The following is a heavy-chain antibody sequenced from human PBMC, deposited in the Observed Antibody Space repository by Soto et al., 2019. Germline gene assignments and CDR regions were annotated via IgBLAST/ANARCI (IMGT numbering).Heavy chain of an antibody. CDR1: GFTFGDHA. V-gene: IGHV3-49*04. J-gene: IGHJ4*02. CDR2: IRSKTYGGTT. D-gene: IGHD3-16*01. Sequence: GSLRLSCTASGFTFGDHALSLVLQAPGKGPEWACFIRSKTYGGTTEYAASVKGRCTISRDDSKSIAYLQTNGLKADDTAVYYCTRDHTFAFDNWGQGT. CDR3: TRDHTFAFDN.